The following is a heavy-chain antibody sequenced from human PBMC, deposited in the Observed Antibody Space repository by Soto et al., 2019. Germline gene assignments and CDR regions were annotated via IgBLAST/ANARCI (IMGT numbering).Heavy chain of an antibody. D-gene: IGHD5-12*01. Sequence: SGPTLVNPTQTLTLTCTFSGFSFTTAGVAVGWIRQTPGGALEWLTLIYYNDDRRFSPSLKTRLTITGDTSKNQVVLSLTNVDPGDTATYFCAHSDGRYEFIYFDFWGQGIPVTVSS. J-gene: IGHJ4*02. V-gene: IGHV2-5*01. CDR1: GFSFTTAGVA. CDR3: AHSDGRYEFIYFDF. CDR2: IYYNDDR.